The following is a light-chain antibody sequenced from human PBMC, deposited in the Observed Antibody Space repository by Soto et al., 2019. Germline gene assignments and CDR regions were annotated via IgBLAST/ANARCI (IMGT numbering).Light chain of an antibody. Sequence: EIVLTQSPGTLSLSPGERATLSCRASQSVSSNYLAWYQQKPGQAPRLLIYYAYRRTTGIPDRFSGSGSGTDFTLTISGLETEDFAVYYCQQYGGSPRTFGQGTKVEIK. V-gene: IGKV3-20*01. J-gene: IGKJ1*01. CDR2: YAY. CDR1: QSVSSNY. CDR3: QQYGGSPRT.